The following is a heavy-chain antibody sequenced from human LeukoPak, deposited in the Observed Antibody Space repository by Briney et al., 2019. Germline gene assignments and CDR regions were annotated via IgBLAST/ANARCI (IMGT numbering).Heavy chain of an antibody. Sequence: SETLSLTCTVSGGSVSSGNYYWSWIRQPPGKGLEWIGYIYYSGSTNYNPSLKSRVTISVDTSQNQFSLKLTSVTAADTAVYYCARDRRDGMDVWGQGTTVTVSS. CDR2: IYYSGST. CDR3: ARDRRDGMDV. V-gene: IGHV4-61*01. J-gene: IGHJ6*02. CDR1: GGSVSSGNYY.